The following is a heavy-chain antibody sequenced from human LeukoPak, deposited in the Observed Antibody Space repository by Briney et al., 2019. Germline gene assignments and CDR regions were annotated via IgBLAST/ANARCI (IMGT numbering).Heavy chain of an antibody. CDR2: IWYDGSNK. D-gene: IGHD3-10*01. J-gene: IGHJ4*02. CDR3: ARGSGLVVRGDYFDY. V-gene: IGHV3-33*01. Sequence: PGGSLRLSCAASGFTFSRYGMHWVRQAPGKGLEWVAVIWYDGSNKYYVDSVKGRVTISRDNSKSTLYLQMNSLRVEDTAVYYCARGSGLVVRGDYFDYWGQGTLVTVSS. CDR1: GFTFSRYG.